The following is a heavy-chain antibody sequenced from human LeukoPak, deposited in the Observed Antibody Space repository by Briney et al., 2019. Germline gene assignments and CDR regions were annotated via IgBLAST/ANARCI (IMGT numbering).Heavy chain of an antibody. CDR1: GFTFSSYA. CDR2: ISYDGSNK. CDR3: APRQRSSGYLEAEYFQH. V-gene: IGHV3-30*04. D-gene: IGHD3-22*01. Sequence: GGSLRLSCAASGFTFSSYAMHWVRQAPGKGLEWVAVISYDGSNKYYADSVKGRFTISRDNSKNTLYLQMNSLRAEDTAVYYCAPRQRSSGYLEAEYFQHWGQGTLVTVSS. J-gene: IGHJ1*01.